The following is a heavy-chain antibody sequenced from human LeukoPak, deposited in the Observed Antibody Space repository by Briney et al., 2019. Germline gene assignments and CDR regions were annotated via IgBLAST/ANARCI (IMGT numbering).Heavy chain of an antibody. D-gene: IGHD6-13*01. J-gene: IGHJ4*02. CDR1: GGSISSYY. CDR3: ARHRYSVAYYFDY. V-gene: IGHV4-59*08. CDR2: IYYSGST. Sequence: SETLSLTCTVSGGSISSYYWSWTRQPPGKGLEWIGYIYYSGSTNYNPSLKSRVTISVGTSKNQFSLKLSSLTAADTAVYYCARHRYSVAYYFDYWGQGTLVSVSS.